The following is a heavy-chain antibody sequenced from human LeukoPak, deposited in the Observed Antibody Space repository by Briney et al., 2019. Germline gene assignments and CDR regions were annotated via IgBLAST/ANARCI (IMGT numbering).Heavy chain of an antibody. V-gene: IGHV4-61*08. CDR3: ARDSGSYYGYYYYGMDV. Sequence: SETLSLTCTVSGCSISSGGYYWSWIRQHPGKGLEWIGYIYYSGSTNYNPSLKSRVTISVDTSKNQFSLKLSSVTAADTAVYYCARDSGSYYGYYYYGMDVWGQGTTVTVSS. CDR1: GCSISSGGYY. CDR2: IYYSGST. D-gene: IGHD1-26*01. J-gene: IGHJ6*02.